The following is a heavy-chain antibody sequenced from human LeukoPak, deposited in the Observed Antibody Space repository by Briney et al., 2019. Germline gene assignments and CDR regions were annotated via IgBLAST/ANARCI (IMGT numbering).Heavy chain of an antibody. D-gene: IGHD4-17*01. J-gene: IGHJ5*02. CDR1: GYTLTGYD. CDR2: MNPNSGNT. CDR3: ARGKWFYGDYRNWFDP. V-gene: IGHV1-8*01. Sequence: ASVKVSCKASGYTLTGYDINWVRQATGQGLEWMGWMNPNSGNTGYAQKFQGRVTMTRNTSISTAYMELSSLRSEDTAVYYSARGKWFYGDYRNWFDPWGQGTLVTVSS.